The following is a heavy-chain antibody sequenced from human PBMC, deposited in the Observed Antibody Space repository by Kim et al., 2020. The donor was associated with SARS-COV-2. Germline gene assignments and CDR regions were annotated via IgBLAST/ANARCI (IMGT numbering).Heavy chain of an antibody. Sequence: GGSLRLSCVASGFSFRDFSVNWVRQAPGKGLEWISYIGDHTGTVSYADSVRGRFTISRDSAKKSLYLQMNRLRVEDTAIYFCARDLGWAFDSWGQGALVTVSS. D-gene: IGHD1-26*01. J-gene: IGHJ4*02. V-gene: IGHV3-48*04. CDR3: ARDLGWAFDS. CDR2: IGDHTGTV. CDR1: GFSFRDFS.